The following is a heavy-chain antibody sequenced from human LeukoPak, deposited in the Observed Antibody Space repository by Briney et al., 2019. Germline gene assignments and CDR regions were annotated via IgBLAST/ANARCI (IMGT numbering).Heavy chain of an antibody. CDR3: AAVPIRYDSSGYADDY. V-gene: IGHV1-58*02. J-gene: IGHJ4*02. CDR1: GFTFTSSA. Sequence: ASVKVSCKASGFTFTSSAMQWVRQARGQRLERIGWIVVGSGNTNYAQKFQERVTITRDMSTSTAYMELSSLRSEDTAVYYCAAVPIRYDSSGYADDYWGQGTLVAVSS. D-gene: IGHD3-22*01. CDR2: IVVGSGNT.